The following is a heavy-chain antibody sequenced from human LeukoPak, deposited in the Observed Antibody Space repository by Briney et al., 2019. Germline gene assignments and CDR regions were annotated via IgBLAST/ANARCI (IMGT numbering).Heavy chain of an antibody. CDR2: INWNGGST. CDR1: GFTFDDYG. Sequence: QTGGSLRLSCAASGFTFDDYGMSWVRHAPGKGLEWVSGINWNGGSTGYADSVKGRFTIARDNAKNSLYLQMNSLRAEDTALYYCAREKPFYDSSGYYYPIAFDYWGQGTLVTVSS. CDR3: AREKPFYDSSGYYYPIAFDY. J-gene: IGHJ4*02. D-gene: IGHD3-22*01. V-gene: IGHV3-20*04.